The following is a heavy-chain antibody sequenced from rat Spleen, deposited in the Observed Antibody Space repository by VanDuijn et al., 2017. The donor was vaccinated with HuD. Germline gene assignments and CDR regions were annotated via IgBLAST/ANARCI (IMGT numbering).Heavy chain of an antibody. CDR3: TGKNWDY. J-gene: IGHJ2*01. Sequence: EVQVLESGGGLVQPGNSLKLSCATSGFTFSTARMYWYRQFPEKRLEWVARIKAKSNNYATDYTESEKGRFTISRDDSKSSIYMQMNSLKEEDTAIYYCTGKNWDYWGQGVMVTVSS. D-gene: IGHD5-1*01. CDR1: GFTFSTAR. V-gene: IGHV6-6*01. CDR2: IKAKSNNYAT.